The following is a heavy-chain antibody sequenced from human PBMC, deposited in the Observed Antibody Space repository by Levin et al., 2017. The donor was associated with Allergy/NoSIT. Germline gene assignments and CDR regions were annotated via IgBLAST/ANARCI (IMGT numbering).Heavy chain of an antibody. CDR3: ARDRRVTRFLEWSLDN. CDR2: IWYDGSNK. V-gene: IGHV3-33*01. D-gene: IGHD3-3*01. CDR1: GFTFSNYG. J-gene: IGHJ4*02. Sequence: PGGSLRLSCEASGFTFSNYGMHWVRQAPGKGLEWVAVIWYDGSNKYYADSVKGRFTISRDNSKNTVSLEMNSLRVEDTAIYYCARDRRVTRFLEWSLDNWGQGTLVTVSS.